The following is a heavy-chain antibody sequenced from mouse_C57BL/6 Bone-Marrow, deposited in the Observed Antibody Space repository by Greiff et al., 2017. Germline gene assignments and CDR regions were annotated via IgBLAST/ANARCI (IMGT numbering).Heavy chain of an antibody. J-gene: IGHJ2*01. CDR1: GYTITNDY. CDR3: TTDGARLPD. Sequence: EVQLQESGAELVKPGASVKLSCTASGYTITNDYMHWVKQRPGQGLEWIGWIDPENGGTDYTSKFQGKATLTADKSSNTAYLHLSSLTSEDTAVXYCTTDGARLPDWGQGTTVTVS. CDR2: IDPENGGT. V-gene: IGHV14-4*01. D-gene: IGHD1-2*01.